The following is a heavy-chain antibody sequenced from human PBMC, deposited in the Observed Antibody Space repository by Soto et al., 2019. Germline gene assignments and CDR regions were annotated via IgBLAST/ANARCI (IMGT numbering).Heavy chain of an antibody. CDR2: IYYSGST. CDR1: GGSISSSSYY. J-gene: IGHJ6*03. CDR3: AVFTMVRGVIFSGYYYMDV. Sequence: PSETLSLTCTVSGGSISSSSYYWGWIRQPPGKGLEWIGSIYYSGSTYYNPSLKSRVTISVDTSKNQFSLKLSSVTAADTAVYYCAVFTMVRGVIFSGYYYMDVWGKGTTVTVSS. V-gene: IGHV4-39*01. D-gene: IGHD3-10*01.